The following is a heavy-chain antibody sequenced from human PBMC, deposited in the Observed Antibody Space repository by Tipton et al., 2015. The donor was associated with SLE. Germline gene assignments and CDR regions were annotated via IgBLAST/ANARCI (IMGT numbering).Heavy chain of an antibody. Sequence: TLSLTCAVYGGSFSGYYWSWIRQPPGKGLEWIGEINHSGSTNYNPSLKSRVTISVDTSKNQFSLKLSSVTAADTAVYYCARGILEWSDYWGQGTLATVSS. J-gene: IGHJ4*02. CDR2: INHSGST. D-gene: IGHD3-3*01. CDR1: GGSFSGYY. V-gene: IGHV4-34*01. CDR3: ARGILEWSDY.